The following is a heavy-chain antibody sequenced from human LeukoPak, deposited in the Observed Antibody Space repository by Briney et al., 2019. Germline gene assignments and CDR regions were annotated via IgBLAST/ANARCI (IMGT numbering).Heavy chain of an antibody. J-gene: IGHJ4*02. D-gene: IGHD4-11*01. CDR3: ARKDYGNYRDFDS. V-gene: IGHV4-39*07. Sequence: SETLSLTCTVSGGSISSSGYYWGWIRQPPGKGLEWIGIIYYSGSTHYNPSLKSRVTISVDKSKNQFSLKLSSVTAADTAVYYCARKDYGNYRDFDSWGQGTLVTVST. CDR1: GGSISSSGYY. CDR2: IYYSGST.